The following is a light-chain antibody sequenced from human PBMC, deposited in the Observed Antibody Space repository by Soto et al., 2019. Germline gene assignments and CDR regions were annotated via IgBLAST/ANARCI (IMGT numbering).Light chain of an antibody. J-gene: IGKJ1*01. Sequence: IVLTQSPDTLSLSPGERATLSCRASQSVSSNYLAWYQQKLGQAPRLLIYDASRRATGIPDRFSGSGSGTDFTLTISRLEPEDFAVYYCHQYVSSWTFGQGTKVDI. CDR1: QSVSSNY. CDR3: HQYVSSWT. V-gene: IGKV3-20*01. CDR2: DAS.